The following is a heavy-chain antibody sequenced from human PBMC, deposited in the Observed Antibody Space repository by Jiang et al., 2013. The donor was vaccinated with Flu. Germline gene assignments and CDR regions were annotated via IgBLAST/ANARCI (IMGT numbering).Heavy chain of an antibody. CDR2: ISYDGSNK. D-gene: IGHD6-19*01. CDR1: GFTFSSYA. J-gene: IGHJ4*02. CDR3: ARAQQWLALDY. Sequence: QLLESGGGAVQPGRSLRLSCAASGFTFSSYAMHWVRQAPGKGLEWVAVISYDGSNKYYADSVKGRFTISRDNSKNTLYLQMNSLRAEDTAVYYCARAQQWLALDYWGQGTLVTVSS. V-gene: IGHV3-30*01.